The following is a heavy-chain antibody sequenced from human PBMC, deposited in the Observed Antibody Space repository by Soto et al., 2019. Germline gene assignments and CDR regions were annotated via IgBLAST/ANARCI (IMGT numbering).Heavy chain of an antibody. Sequence: GESVKISCKGSGYNFAGYWIAWVRQMPGKGLELMGIIYPSDSDTRYRPSFQGQVTISADKSISSAYLQWSSLRASDTAMYYCARGGVSTRTFDYWGQGTPVTVSS. J-gene: IGHJ4*02. CDR2: IYPSDSDT. CDR1: GYNFAGYW. V-gene: IGHV5-51*01. D-gene: IGHD3-3*01. CDR3: ARGGVSTRTFDY.